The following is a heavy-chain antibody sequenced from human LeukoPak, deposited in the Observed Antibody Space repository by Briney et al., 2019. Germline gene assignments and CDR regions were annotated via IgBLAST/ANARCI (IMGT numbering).Heavy chain of an antibody. V-gene: IGHV1-18*01. Sequence: RWASVKVSCKASGYTFTSYGISWVRQAPGQGLEWMGWISAYNGNTNYAQKLQGRVTMTTDTSTSTAYMELRSLRSDDTAVYYCARDQDRGSSWYLGDAFDIWGQGTMVTVSS. CDR2: ISAYNGNT. D-gene: IGHD6-13*01. J-gene: IGHJ3*02. CDR1: GYTFTSYG. CDR3: ARDQDRGSSWYLGDAFDI.